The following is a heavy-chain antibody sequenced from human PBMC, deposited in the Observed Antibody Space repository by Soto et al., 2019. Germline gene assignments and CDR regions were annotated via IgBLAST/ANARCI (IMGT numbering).Heavy chain of an antibody. J-gene: IGHJ4*02. Sequence: PSETLSLTCAVSGGSISSGGYSWIWIRQPPGKGLEWIGYIYHSGSTYYNPSLKSRVTISVDRSKNQFSLKLSSVTAADTAVYYCARGLWLLFYFDYWGQGTLVTAPQ. V-gene: IGHV4-30-2*01. CDR2: IYHSGST. CDR1: GGSISSGGYS. CDR3: ARGLWLLFYFDY. D-gene: IGHD5-18*01.